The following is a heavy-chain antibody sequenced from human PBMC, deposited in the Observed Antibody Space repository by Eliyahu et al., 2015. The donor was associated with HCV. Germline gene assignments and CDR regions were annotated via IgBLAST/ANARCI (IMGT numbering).Heavy chain of an antibody. J-gene: IGHJ5*02. Sequence: EVQLVQSGAEVKKPGESLKISCKGSGYSFTSYWIGWVRQMPGKGLEWMGIIYPGDSDTRYSPSFQGQVTISADKSISTAYLQWSSLKASDTAMYYCARHIRRYDFWSGYQNWFDPWGQGTLVTVSS. V-gene: IGHV5-51*01. D-gene: IGHD3-3*01. CDR1: GYSFTSYW. CDR2: IYPGDSDT. CDR3: ARHIRRYDFWSGYQNWFDP.